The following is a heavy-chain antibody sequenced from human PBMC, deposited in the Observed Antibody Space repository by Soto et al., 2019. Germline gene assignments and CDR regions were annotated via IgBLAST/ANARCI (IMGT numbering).Heavy chain of an antibody. CDR1: GGSISSYY. V-gene: IGHV4-59*08. J-gene: IGHJ5*02. CDR2: IYYSGST. D-gene: IGHD6-13*01. Sequence: QVQLQESGPGLVKPSETLSLTCTVSGGSISSYYWSWIRQPPGKGLEWIGYIYYSGSTNYNPSLKIPVTISVDTSKNQVSLKLSSVTAADTAVYYCARAKAPLYSSSWYWFDPWGQGTLVTVSS. CDR3: ARAKAPLYSSSWYWFDP.